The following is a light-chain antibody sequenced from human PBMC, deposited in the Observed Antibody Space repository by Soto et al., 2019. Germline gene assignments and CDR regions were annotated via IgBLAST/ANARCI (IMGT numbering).Light chain of an antibody. CDR1: QSISSW. Sequence: NPMALAPSTLSASGCPRFFLXCRAIQSISSWLAWYQQKLLLSPKLLINKAASLESGVPSRFSGSGSGTEFTLTISSLQPDDFATYYCQHFNSYPWTFGQGTKVDIK. J-gene: IGKJ1*01. CDR2: KAA. CDR3: QHFNSYPWT. V-gene: IGKV1-5*03.